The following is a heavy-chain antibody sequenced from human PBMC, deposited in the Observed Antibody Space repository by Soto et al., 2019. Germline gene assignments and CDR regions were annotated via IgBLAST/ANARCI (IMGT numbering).Heavy chain of an antibody. V-gene: IGHV4-39*01. CDR2: VFYTGFT. D-gene: IGHD1-20*01. CDR1: GASISGSYYY. CDR3: ATSQKGYNWNYFDH. J-gene: IGHJ4*02. Sequence: PSETLSLTCXVSGASISGSYYYWAWLRQSPGKGPEWIGSVFYTGFTSYNPSLESRVSVSVDTSKSQFSLKLSAVTAADTAVYYCATSQKGYNWNYFDHWGQGALVTVSS.